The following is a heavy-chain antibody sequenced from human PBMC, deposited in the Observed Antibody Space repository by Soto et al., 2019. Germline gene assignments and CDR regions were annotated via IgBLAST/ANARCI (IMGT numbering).Heavy chain of an antibody. Sequence: EVQLLESGGGLVQSGGSLILSCAASGLTFSGSAMSWVRQATGKGLAWVSSISVTGASTYYADSVQGRFTVSRDNSKDSFFLETNSLIAEDTAAYFCAKIRSIAAAVLDYLGQGTLVLVSS. J-gene: IGHJ4*02. CDR1: GLTFSGSA. D-gene: IGHD6-13*01. V-gene: IGHV3-23*01. CDR3: AKIRSIAAAVLDY. CDR2: ISVTGAST.